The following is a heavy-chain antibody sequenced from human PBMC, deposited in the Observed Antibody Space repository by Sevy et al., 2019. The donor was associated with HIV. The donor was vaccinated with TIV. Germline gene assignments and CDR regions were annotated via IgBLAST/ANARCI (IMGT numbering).Heavy chain of an antibody. J-gene: IGHJ6*02. CDR2: IYYSRST. CDR1: GDSISGYY. D-gene: IGHD6-13*01. CDR3: ARGSPQHYYGMDV. V-gene: IGHV4-59*12. Sequence: SETLSLTCSVSGDSISGYYWSWIRQSPGKGLEWIGYIYYSRSTNHNPALKSRVTISKDTSNNQFSLKLGSVTAADTAVYYCARGSPQHYYGMDVWGQGTTVTVSS.